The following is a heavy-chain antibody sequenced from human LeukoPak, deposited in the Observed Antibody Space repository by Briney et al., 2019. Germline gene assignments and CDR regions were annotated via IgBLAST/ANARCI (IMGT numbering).Heavy chain of an antibody. Sequence: WETLSLTCTVSGGSISSSSYYWGWIRQPQGKGLEWIGSIYYSGSTYYNPSLKSRVTISVDTSKNQFSLKLSSVTAADTAVYYCARDYVAARPSFNWGQGTLVTVSS. J-gene: IGHJ4*02. CDR3: ARDYVAARPSFN. CDR2: IYYSGST. D-gene: IGHD6-6*01. V-gene: IGHV4-39*07. CDR1: GGSISSSSYY.